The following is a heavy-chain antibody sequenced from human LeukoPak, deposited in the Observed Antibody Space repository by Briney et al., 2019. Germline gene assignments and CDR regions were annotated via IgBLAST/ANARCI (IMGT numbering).Heavy chain of an antibody. CDR2: IYPGDSDT. CDR3: TRSGSILGTTIDY. D-gene: IGHD1-26*01. J-gene: IGHJ4*02. Sequence: GESLKISCKGSGYSVTSDWIGWVREMPGKRLEWMGIIYPGDSDTRDSTSFQCQGTISADKSISTAYLQCSSLKASDTAIYYCTRSGSILGTTIDYWGQGTLVTVSS. CDR1: GYSVTSDW. V-gene: IGHV5-51*01.